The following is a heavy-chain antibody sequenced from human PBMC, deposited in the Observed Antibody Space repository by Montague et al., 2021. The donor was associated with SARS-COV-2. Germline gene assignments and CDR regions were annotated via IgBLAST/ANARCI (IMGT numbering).Heavy chain of an antibody. J-gene: IGHJ4*02. CDR3: AKSAYSSSWYSDY. Sequence: SLRLSCAASGFTFSSFAMHWVRQAPGKGLEWVAVIWYDGSNEYYADSVKGRFTISRDNSKNTVYLQINGLRLEDTAVYYCAKSAYSSSWYSDYWGQGTLVTVSS. D-gene: IGHD6-13*01. CDR1: GFTFSSFA. CDR2: IWYDGSNE. V-gene: IGHV3-30-3*02.